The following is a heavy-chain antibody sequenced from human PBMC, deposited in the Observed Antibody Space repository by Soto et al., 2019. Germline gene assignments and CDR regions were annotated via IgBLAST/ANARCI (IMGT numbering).Heavy chain of an antibody. CDR1: GYTFTSYA. V-gene: IGHV1-3*01. Sequence: ASVKVSCKASGYTFTSYAIHWVLQAPGQRLERMGWVNAGNGNTKYSQKFQGRVTITRDTSASTAYMELSSLRSEDTAVYYCARERGASSPFDYWGQGTLVTVSS. CDR3: ARERGASSPFDY. D-gene: IGHD6-19*01. CDR2: VNAGNGNT. J-gene: IGHJ4*02.